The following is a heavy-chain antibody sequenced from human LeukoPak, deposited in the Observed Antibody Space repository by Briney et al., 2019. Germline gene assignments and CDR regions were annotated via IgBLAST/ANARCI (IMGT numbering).Heavy chain of an antibody. D-gene: IGHD6-19*01. V-gene: IGHV4-59*12. CDR1: GGSISTYY. CDR2: IYYSGST. CDR3: ARVFSVAGTFDY. Sequence: SETLSLTCSVSGGSISTYYWTWIRQPPGKGLEWIGYIYYSGSTNYNPSLKSRVTISLDTSKNQFSLKLSSVTAADTAVYYCARVFSVAGTFDYWGQGTLVTVSS. J-gene: IGHJ4*02.